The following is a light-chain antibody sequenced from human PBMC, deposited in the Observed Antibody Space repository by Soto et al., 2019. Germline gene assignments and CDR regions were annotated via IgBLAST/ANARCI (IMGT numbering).Light chain of an antibody. J-gene: IGLJ1*01. Sequence: QSALTQPPSASGSPGQSVTISCTGTSGDVGAYSYVSWYQQHPDKAPKLMIYEVSKRPSGVPDRFSGSKSGNTASLTVSGLQAEDEADYYCSSYAGSNNLYVFGTGTKVTVL. V-gene: IGLV2-8*01. CDR3: SSYAGSNNLYV. CDR1: SGDVGAYSY. CDR2: EVS.